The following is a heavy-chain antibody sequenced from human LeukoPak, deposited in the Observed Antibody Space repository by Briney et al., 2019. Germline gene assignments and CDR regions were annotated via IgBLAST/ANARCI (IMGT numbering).Heavy chain of an antibody. V-gene: IGHV4-38-2*02. Sequence: SETLSLTCTVSGYSISSGYYWGWIRQPPGKGLEWIGYIYYSGSTNYNPSLKSRVTISVDTSKNQFSLKLSSVTAADTAVYYCAIIGYSSSWRPIDYWGQGTLVTASS. D-gene: IGHD6-13*01. CDR2: IYYSGST. CDR3: AIIGYSSSWRPIDY. J-gene: IGHJ4*02. CDR1: GYSISSGYY.